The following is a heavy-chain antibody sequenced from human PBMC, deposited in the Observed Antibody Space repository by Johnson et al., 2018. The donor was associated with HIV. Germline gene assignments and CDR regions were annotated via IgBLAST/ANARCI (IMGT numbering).Heavy chain of an antibody. D-gene: IGHD5-12*01. CDR1: GFTFSSYG. CDR2: IRYDGSNK. Sequence: VQLVESGGGLKQPGGSLRLSCAASGFTFSSYGMHWVRQAPGKGLEWVAFIRYDGSNKYYADSVKGRFTISRDNSKNTLYLQMNSLRAEDTAVYYCAKEPRPGIVATDDAFDIWGQGTMVTVSS. CDR3: AKEPRPGIVATDDAFDI. J-gene: IGHJ3*02. V-gene: IGHV3-30*02.